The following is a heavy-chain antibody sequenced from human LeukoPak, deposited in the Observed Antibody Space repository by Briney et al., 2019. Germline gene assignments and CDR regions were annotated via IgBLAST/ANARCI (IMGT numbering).Heavy chain of an antibody. CDR3: ATTLSGWSPPQTSYYSYYMDV. D-gene: IGHD6-19*01. J-gene: IGHJ6*03. V-gene: IGHV3-9*01. Sequence: GRCLRLSCAASGFTFDDYAMHWVRQAPGKGLEWVAGLSWNSGNIDYAVSVKGRFTISRDNAKNSLYLQMNSLRVEDTAVYYCATTLSGWSPPQTSYYSYYMDVWGKGTTVTISS. CDR1: GFTFDDYA. CDR2: LSWNSGNI.